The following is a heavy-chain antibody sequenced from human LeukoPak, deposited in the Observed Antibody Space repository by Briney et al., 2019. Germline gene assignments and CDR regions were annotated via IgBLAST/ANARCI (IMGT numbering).Heavy chain of an antibody. D-gene: IGHD3-10*01. CDR2: IYYSGST. J-gene: IGHJ4*02. Sequence: PSETLSLTCTVSGGSISSGGYYWSWIRQHPGKGLEWIGYIYYSGSTYYNPSLNSRVTISVDTSKNQFSLKLSSVTAADTAVYYCARAQGGWFGEFHFDYWGQGTLVTVSS. CDR3: ARAQGGWFGEFHFDY. CDR1: GGSISSGGYY. V-gene: IGHV4-31*03.